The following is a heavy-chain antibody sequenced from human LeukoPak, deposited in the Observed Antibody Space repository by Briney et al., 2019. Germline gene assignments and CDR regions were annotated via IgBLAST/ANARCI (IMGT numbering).Heavy chain of an antibody. CDR3: AKVALLTYSGSYRDY. CDR1: GFTFSSYE. CDR2: ISSSGSTI. V-gene: IGHV3-48*03. Sequence: GGSLRLSCAASGFTFSSYEMNWVRQAPGKGLEWVSYISSSGSTIYYADSVKGRFTISRDNAKNSLYLQMNSLRAEDTAVYYCAKVALLTYSGSYRDYWGQGTLVTVSS. D-gene: IGHD1-26*01. J-gene: IGHJ4*02.